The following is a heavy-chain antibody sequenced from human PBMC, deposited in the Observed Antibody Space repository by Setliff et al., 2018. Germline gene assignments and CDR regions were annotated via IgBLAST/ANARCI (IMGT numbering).Heavy chain of an antibody. CDR3: AGGAFGSRWYVRPWFDP. CDR2: IDQSGST. D-gene: IGHD6-13*01. Sequence: SETLSLTCAVYGDSFSGYFWTWIRQPPGRGLEWIGDIDQSGSTNYNPSLKSRLTISVDTSKNQFSLSLSCVTAADTAVYYCAGGAFGSRWYVRPWFDPWGQGTLVTVSS. V-gene: IGHV4-34*01. J-gene: IGHJ5*02. CDR1: GDSFSGYF.